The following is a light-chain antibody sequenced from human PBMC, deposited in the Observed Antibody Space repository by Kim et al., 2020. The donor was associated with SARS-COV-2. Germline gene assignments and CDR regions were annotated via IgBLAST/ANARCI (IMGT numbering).Light chain of an antibody. Sequence: SPGESVPLSCRASQSVSNNLSWYQQNPGQAPRLLIYGASTRATGIPARFSGSGSGTEFTLTISSLQSEDFAVYYCQQYNDWPPITFGQGTRLEI. J-gene: IGKJ5*01. CDR3: QQYNDWPPIT. CDR2: GAS. V-gene: IGKV3-15*01. CDR1: QSVSNN.